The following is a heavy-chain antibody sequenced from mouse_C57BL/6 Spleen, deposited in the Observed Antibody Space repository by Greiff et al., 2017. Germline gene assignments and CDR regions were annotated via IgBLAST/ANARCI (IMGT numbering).Heavy chain of an antibody. J-gene: IGHJ3*01. Sequence: QVQLQQPGAELVKPGASVKLSCKASGYTFTSYWMHCVKQRPGQGLEWIGMIHPNSGSTNYNEKFKSKATLTVDKSSSTAYMQLSSLTSEDSAVYYGARWIDDGGTWFAYWGQGTLVTVSA. CDR2: IHPNSGST. V-gene: IGHV1-64*01. D-gene: IGHD1-1*02. CDR1: GYTFTSYW. CDR3: ARWIDDGGTWFAY.